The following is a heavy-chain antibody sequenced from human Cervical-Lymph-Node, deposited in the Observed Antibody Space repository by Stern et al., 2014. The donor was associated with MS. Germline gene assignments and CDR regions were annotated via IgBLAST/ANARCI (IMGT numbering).Heavy chain of an antibody. J-gene: IGHJ5*02. CDR1: GYSFTSYW. CDR3: AKYYYDSSGYPAGFDP. V-gene: IGHV5-10-1*01. CDR2: IDPSDSYT. Sequence: VQLVESGAEVKKPGESLRISCKGSGYSFTSYWISWVRQMPGKGLEWMGRIDPSDSYTNYSPSFQGHVTISADKSISTAYLQWSSLKASDTAMYYCAKYYYDSSGYPAGFDPWGQGTLVTVSS. D-gene: IGHD3-22*01.